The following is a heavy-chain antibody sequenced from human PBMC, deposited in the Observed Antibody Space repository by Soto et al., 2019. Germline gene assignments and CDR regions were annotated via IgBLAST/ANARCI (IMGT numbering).Heavy chain of an antibody. V-gene: IGHV4-28*01. J-gene: IGHJ4*02. CDR2: IYYSGTT. CDR1: GYSISSSNW. CDR3: ARREIQGPIDY. Sequence: QVQLQESGPGLVKPSDTLSLTCAVSGYSISSSNWWGWIRQPPGKGMEWIGYIYYSGTTYYNPSLKSRVTMAVDTSKNQFSLKLTSVTAVDTAVYYWARREIQGPIDYWGQGTLVTVSS. D-gene: IGHD1-26*01.